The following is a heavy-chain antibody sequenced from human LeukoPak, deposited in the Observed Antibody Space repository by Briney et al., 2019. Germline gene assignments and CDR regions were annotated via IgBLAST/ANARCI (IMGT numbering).Heavy chain of an antibody. CDR3: AKDRVVVTPVDAFDI. CDR2: IRYDGSNK. J-gene: IGHJ3*02. Sequence: GGSLRLSCAASGFTFSGYGMHWVRQAPGKGLEWVAFIRYDGSNKYYADSVKGRFTISRDNSKNTLYLQMNSLRAGDTAVYYCAKDRVVVTPVDAFDIWGQGTMVTVSS. V-gene: IGHV3-30*02. CDR1: GFTFSGYG. D-gene: IGHD4-23*01.